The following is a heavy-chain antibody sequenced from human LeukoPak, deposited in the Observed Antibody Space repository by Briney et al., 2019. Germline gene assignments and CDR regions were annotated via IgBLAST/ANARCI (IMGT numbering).Heavy chain of an antibody. D-gene: IGHD3-10*01. CDR2: INPSGAST. Sequence: GASVKVSCKASGYTFTTYYMHWLRQAPGHGLEWMGIINPSGASTSYAQKFQGRVTMTRDTSISTAYMELSRLRSDDTAVYYCARDVAGGGYWGQGTLVTVSS. V-gene: IGHV1-46*01. CDR3: ARDVAGGGY. CDR1: GYTFTTYY. J-gene: IGHJ4*02.